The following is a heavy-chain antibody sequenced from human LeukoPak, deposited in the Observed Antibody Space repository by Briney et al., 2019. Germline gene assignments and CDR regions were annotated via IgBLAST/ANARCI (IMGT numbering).Heavy chain of an antibody. CDR2: ISAYNGNT. V-gene: IGHV1-18*04. CDR1: GYSFTNYW. D-gene: IGHD3-16*01. J-gene: IGHJ6*02. CDR3: ARGAIARYYYYGMDV. Sequence: GESLKISCKGSGYSFTNYWIGWVRQAPGQGLEWMGWISAYNGNTNYAQKLQGRVTMTTDTSTSTAYMELRSLRSDDTAVYYCARGAIARYYYYGMDVWGQGTTVTVSS.